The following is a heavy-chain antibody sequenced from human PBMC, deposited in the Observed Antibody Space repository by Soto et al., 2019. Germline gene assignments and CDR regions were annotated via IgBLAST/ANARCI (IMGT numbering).Heavy chain of an antibody. V-gene: IGHV3-23*01. CDR1: GFTFSSYV. D-gene: IGHD6-6*01. CDR3: AKPMEPSNSNSAEFDY. J-gene: IGHJ4*02. CDR2: ISVNVGST. Sequence: EVQLLESGGGLVRPGGSLRLSCEASGFTFSSYVMNWVRQAPGKGLEWVSTISVNVGSTYYADSVKGRFTISRDNSKNTLFLQMNSLRAEDTAVYYCAKPMEPSNSNSAEFDYWGQGTLVTVSS.